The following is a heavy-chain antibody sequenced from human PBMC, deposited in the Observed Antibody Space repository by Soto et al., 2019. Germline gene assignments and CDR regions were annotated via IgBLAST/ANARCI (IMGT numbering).Heavy chain of an antibody. Sequence: PGESLKISCEASGYTFSNYWIGWVRQMPGKGLELMGIIYPIESDARYTPSFQGQVIISADKSINPAYLQWNSLRASDPAIYYRVRHGRSGGSSYTGWFDPWGQGTLVTVSS. CDR1: GYTFSNYW. V-gene: IGHV5-51*01. CDR2: IYPIESDA. D-gene: IGHD2-15*01. J-gene: IGHJ5*02. CDR3: VRHGRSGGSSYTGWFDP.